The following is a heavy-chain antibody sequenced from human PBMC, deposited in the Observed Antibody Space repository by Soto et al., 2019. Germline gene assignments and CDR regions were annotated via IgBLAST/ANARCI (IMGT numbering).Heavy chain of an antibody. CDR1: GGSISSDC. D-gene: IGHD6-13*01. CDR3: ARFPHPAYSSSWYVGREY. V-gene: IGHV4-59*13. CDR2: IYYSWST. Sequence: QVQLQESGPGLVKPSETLSLTCTVSGGSISSDCWSWIWQRPGTGLELNGFIYYSWSTNYNHSLKRRVTIAEDTYKNHSPLKRSSVTAADTAYYYWARFPHPAYSSSWYVGREYWGQGTLVTVSS. J-gene: IGHJ4*02.